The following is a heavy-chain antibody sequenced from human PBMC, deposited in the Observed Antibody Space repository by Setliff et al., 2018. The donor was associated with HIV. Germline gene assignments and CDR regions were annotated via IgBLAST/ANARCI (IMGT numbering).Heavy chain of an antibody. V-gene: IGHV1-69*13. Sequence: SVKVSCKASGGTFNNFAISWVRQAPGQGLEWMGGIIPMFGRVNYAQKLQGRVTITADESTNTAYMELRYLRSDDTAVYYCARDRSYLDSWGQGTLSPSPQ. CDR2: IIPMFGRV. CDR3: ARDRSYLDS. CDR1: GGTFNNFA. J-gene: IGHJ4*02.